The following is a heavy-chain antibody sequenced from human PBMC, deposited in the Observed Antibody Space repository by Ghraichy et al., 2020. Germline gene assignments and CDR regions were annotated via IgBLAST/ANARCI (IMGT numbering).Heavy chain of an antibody. D-gene: IGHD3-10*01. V-gene: IGHV4-31*03. CDR1: GGSISSGGYY. Sequence: SETLSLTCTVSGGSISSGGYYWSWIRQHPGKGLEWIGYIYYSGSTYYNPSLKSRVTISVDTSKNQFSLKLSSVTAADTAVYYCAKTFIGVVGEATQNWFDPWGQGTLVTVSS. J-gene: IGHJ5*02. CDR3: AKTFIGVVGEATQNWFDP. CDR2: IYYSGST.